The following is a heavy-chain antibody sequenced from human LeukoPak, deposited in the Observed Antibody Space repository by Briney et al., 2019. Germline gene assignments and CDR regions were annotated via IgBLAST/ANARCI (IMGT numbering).Heavy chain of an antibody. V-gene: IGHV3-33*01. CDR2: IWYDGSNE. CDR3: ASEWPLRHEGGYFVY. D-gene: IGHD5-12*01. Sequence: GGSQGLSRAASGFAFSSYDVHWVRQAPGKGLERVATIWYDGSNEDYGDSVKGRFTISRDNSKNTLYLEMNSLRAEDTAVYYCASEWPLRHEGGYFVYLGQGTPVTVSS. CDR1: GFAFSSYD. J-gene: IGHJ4*02.